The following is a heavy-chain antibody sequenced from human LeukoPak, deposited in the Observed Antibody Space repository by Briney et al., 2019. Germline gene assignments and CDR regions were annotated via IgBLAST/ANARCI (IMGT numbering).Heavy chain of an antibody. CDR3: AKTDQSSMYWYFDV. CDR2: ISGSGGRT. Sequence: GGSLRLSCAASGFTFSSYAMSWVRQAPGKGLEWVSAISGSGGRTFHADSVKGRFTISRDNSKNMLYLQMNSLRAEDTAVYYCAKTDQSSMYWYFDVWGRGTLITVSS. J-gene: IGHJ2*01. D-gene: IGHD2/OR15-2a*01. V-gene: IGHV3-23*01. CDR1: GFTFSSYA.